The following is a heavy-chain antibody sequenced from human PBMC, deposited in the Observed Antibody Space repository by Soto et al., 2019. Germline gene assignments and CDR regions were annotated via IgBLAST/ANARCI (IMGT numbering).Heavy chain of an antibody. J-gene: IGHJ4*02. CDR1: GYTFINYG. CDR3: ARAQTPTESDF. V-gene: IGHV1-18*01. Sequence: QIQLVQSEGEVRQPGASVKVSCKTSGYTFINYGVTWVRQRPGQGLEGMGWLNTYNANTKYAQKLQGRVTMTADTSASTAYVELRGLRSDDTAVYFGARAQTPTESDFWGQGTLVIVSS. CDR2: LNTYNANT. D-gene: IGHD2-15*01.